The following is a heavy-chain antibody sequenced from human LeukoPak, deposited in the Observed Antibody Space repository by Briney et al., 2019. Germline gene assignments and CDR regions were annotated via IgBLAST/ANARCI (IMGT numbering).Heavy chain of an antibody. Sequence: SVKVSCMASGGTFSSYAISWVRQAPGQGLEWMGGIIPIFGTANYAQKFQGRVTITADESTSTAYMELSSLRSEDTAVYYCARVAQMPRLFDYWGQGTLVTVSS. CDR2: IIPIFGTA. CDR3: ARVAQMPRLFDY. D-gene: IGHD2-2*01. V-gene: IGHV1-69*13. CDR1: GGTFSSYA. J-gene: IGHJ4*02.